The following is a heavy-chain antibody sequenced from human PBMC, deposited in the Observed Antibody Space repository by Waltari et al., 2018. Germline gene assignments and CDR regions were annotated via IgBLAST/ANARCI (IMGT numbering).Heavy chain of an antibody. CDR1: GASERRSYL. CDR2: IHGSGRI. D-gene: IGHD2-15*01. J-gene: IGHJ4*02. Sequence: QLQLQQSGPGLAQPPKFLSLTGILSGASERRSYLWIWVRQTRGKGLEWIGQIHGSGRINFNPSFESRVTMSIDTSKNQFSLKVSSATAADTAVYYCARDRGRGLYLDSWGQGSLVTVS. CDR3: ARDRGRGLYLDS. V-gene: IGHV4-4*03.